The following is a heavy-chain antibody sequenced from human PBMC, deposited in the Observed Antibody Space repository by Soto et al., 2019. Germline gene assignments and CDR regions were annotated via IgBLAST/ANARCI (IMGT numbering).Heavy chain of an antibody. CDR1: GGSFRSGSYS. CDR3: ARRTRLYASESSRFDS. V-gene: IGHV4-61*01. J-gene: IGHJ5*01. Sequence: PSETLSLTCTVSGGSFRSGSYSWSWIRQPPGKGLEWIGYVYHTGRTSYNPSLKSRVTISVDTSKNQFSLKLTSVTAADTAVYYCARRTRLYASESSRFDSWGQGALVTLSS. CDR2: VYHTGRT. D-gene: IGHD3-10*01.